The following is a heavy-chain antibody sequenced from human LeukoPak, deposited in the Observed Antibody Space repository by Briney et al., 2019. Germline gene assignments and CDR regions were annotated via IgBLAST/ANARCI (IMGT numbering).Heavy chain of an antibody. V-gene: IGHV3-33*01. D-gene: IGHD3-10*01. CDR2: IWYDGSNK. CDR3: ARDRGSGTYHDAFDI. Sequence: GGSLRLSCAASGFSFSSYGMHWVRQAPGKGLEWVATIWYDGSNKYYADSVEGRLTISRDNSKNTLYLQMNSPRAEDTSVYYCARDRGSGTYHDAFDIWGQGTVVTVSS. J-gene: IGHJ3*02. CDR1: GFSFSSYG.